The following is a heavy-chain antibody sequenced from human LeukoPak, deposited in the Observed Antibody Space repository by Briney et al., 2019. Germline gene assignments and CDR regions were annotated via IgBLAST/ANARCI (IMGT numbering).Heavy chain of an antibody. Sequence: GGSLRLSCAASGFTFTTYSMNWVRQAPGKGLEWVAYLSSGHELYADSVKGRFTISRDNAKNSLYLQMNSLRAEDTAVYYCVPGPFGGLYSSEWFDPWGQGTLVTVSS. CDR1: GFTFTTYS. CDR3: VPGPFGGLYSSEWFDP. V-gene: IGHV3-21*05. CDR2: LSSGHE. D-gene: IGHD3-10*01. J-gene: IGHJ5*02.